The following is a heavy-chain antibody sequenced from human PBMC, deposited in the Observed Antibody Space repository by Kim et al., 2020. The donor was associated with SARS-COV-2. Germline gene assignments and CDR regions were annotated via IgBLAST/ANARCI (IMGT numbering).Heavy chain of an antibody. V-gene: IGHV3-48*02. CDR3: AREDTSSCPFHN. Sequence: IFYAYAVQGRFTISRDNAKTSLYLQMNSLGDEDTAVYYCAREDTSSCPFHNWGQGTLVTVSS. CDR2: I. J-gene: IGHJ4*02. D-gene: IGHD6-13*01.